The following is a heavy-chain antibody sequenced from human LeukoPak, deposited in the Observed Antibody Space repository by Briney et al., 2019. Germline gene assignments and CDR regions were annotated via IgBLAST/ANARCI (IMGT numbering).Heavy chain of an antibody. CDR2: VNWSGGST. V-gene: IGHV3-20*04. CDR1: GFTFDDYG. D-gene: IGHD6-19*01. CDR3: ARGTQQWLAPFDY. J-gene: IGHJ4*02. Sequence: GGSLRLSCAASGFTFDDYGMSWVRQAPGKGLEWVSGVNWSGGSTGYADSVKGRFTISRDNANNPLYLQMNSLRADDTALYYCARGTQQWLAPFDYWGQGTLVTVSS.